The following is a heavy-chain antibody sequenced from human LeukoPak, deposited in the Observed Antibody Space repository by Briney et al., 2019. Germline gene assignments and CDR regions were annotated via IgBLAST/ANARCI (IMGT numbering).Heavy chain of an antibody. J-gene: IGHJ4*02. V-gene: IGHV4-34*01. CDR3: AIAYSSSSFDY. Sequence: KPSETLSLTCAVYGGSFSGYYWSWIRQPPGKGLEWIGEINHSGSTNYNPSLKSRVTISVDTSKNQFSLKLSSVTAANTAVYYCAIAYSSSSFDYWGQGTLVTVSS. CDR1: GGSFSGYY. CDR2: INHSGST. D-gene: IGHD6-6*01.